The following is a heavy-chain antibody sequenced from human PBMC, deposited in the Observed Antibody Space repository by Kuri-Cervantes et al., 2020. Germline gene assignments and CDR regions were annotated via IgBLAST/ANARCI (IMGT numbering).Heavy chain of an antibody. CDR2: IIPIFGTA. CDR3: ARVIWAPDGGYCTSTSCYGWFDP. Sequence: SVKVSCKASGGTYSSYAISWVRQAPGQGLEWMGGIIPIFGTANYAQKFQDRVTITTDESTSTAYMELSSLRSEDTAVYYCARVIWAPDGGYCTSTSCYGWFDPWGQGTLVTVSS. D-gene: IGHD2-2*01. V-gene: IGHV1-69*05. CDR1: GGTYSSYA. J-gene: IGHJ5*02.